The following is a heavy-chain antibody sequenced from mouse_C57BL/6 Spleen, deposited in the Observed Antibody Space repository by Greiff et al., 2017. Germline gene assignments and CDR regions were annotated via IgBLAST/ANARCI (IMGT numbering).Heavy chain of an antibody. J-gene: IGHJ4*01. Sequence: QVQLQQSGAELVRPGASVTLSCKASGYTFTDYEMHWVKQTPVHGLEWIGAIDPETGGTAYNQKFKGKAILTADKSSSTAYMELRSLTSEDSAVYYCTRNTVYYAMDYWGQGTSVTVSS. V-gene: IGHV1-15*01. CDR3: TRNTVYYAMDY. CDR2: IDPETGGT. CDR1: GYTFTDYE. D-gene: IGHD5-1-1*01.